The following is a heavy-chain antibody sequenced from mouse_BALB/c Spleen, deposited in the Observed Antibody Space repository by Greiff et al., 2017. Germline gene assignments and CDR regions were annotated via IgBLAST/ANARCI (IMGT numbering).Heavy chain of an antibody. Sequence: QVQLKQPGAELVKPGASVKLSCKASGYTFTSYWMHWVKQRPGQGLEWIGEINPSNGRTNYNEKFKSKATLTVDKSSSTAYMQLSSLTSEDSAVYYCASNWDWYFDVWGAGTTVTVSS. CDR2: INPSNGRT. CDR3: ASNWDWYFDV. J-gene: IGHJ1*01. D-gene: IGHD4-1*02. V-gene: IGHV1S81*02. CDR1: GYTFTSYW.